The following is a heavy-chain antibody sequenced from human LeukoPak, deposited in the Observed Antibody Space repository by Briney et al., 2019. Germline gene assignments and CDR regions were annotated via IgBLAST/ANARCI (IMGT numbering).Heavy chain of an antibody. Sequence: PSETLSLTCTVSGDSISSSTYYWGWIRQPPGKGLEWIGSIYYSGSTYYNPSLKSRVTISVDTSKNQFSLKLRSVSDADTAVYYCARQGDFWSGYPSDYWGQGTLVTVSS. D-gene: IGHD3-3*01. CDR3: ARQGDFWSGYPSDY. CDR1: GDSISSSTYY. CDR2: IYYSGST. V-gene: IGHV4-39*01. J-gene: IGHJ4*02.